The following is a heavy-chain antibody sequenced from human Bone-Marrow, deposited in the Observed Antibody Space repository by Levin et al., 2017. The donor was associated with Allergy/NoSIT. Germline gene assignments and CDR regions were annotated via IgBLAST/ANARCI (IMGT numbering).Heavy chain of an antibody. Sequence: KPSETLSLTCAVYGGSFSGHYWTWIRQSPGKGLEWIAEIKYSGIKDYSPSLKGRVTISVDTSKNQISLNLSAVTAADTAIYYCAGSAGMRVAEAYLKYWGRGTGVTVSS. V-gene: IGHV4-34*01. D-gene: IGHD6-19*01. J-gene: IGHJ1*01. CDR3: AGSAGMRVAEAYLKY. CDR2: IKYSGIK. CDR1: GGSFSGHY.